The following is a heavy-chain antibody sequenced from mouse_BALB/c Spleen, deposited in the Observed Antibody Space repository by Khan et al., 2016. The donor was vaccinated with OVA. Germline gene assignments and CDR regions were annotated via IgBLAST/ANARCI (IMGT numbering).Heavy chain of an antibody. D-gene: IGHD1-1*01. CDR2: IYPFNDDT. V-gene: IGHV1S136*01. CDR1: GYTFTSYV. J-gene: IGHJ3*01. CDR3: APVGNYYVWIDY. Sequence: EVQLKESGPELVKPGASVKMSCKASGYTFTSYVMHWVKQKPGLGLEWIGYIYPFNDDTKYNEKFKGQATLTSDKSSSTAYMELSSLTSEDSAVDYCAPVGNYYVWIDYWGQGTLVTVSA.